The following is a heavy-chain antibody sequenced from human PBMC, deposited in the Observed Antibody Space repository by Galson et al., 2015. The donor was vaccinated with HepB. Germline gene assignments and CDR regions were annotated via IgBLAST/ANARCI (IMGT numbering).Heavy chain of an antibody. J-gene: IGHJ5*02. D-gene: IGHD6-19*01. CDR3: ARDWGIAVSGTWWFDP. CDR2: ISSSSDYV. CDR1: GFTFNNYN. V-gene: IGHV3-21*01. Sequence: LRLSCAASGFTFNNYNMNWVRQAPGKGLEWVSSISSSSDYVHYADSVKGRFTISRDNAKNSLYLQMSSLRAEDTAVYYCARDWGIAVSGTWWFDPWGRGTLVTVSS.